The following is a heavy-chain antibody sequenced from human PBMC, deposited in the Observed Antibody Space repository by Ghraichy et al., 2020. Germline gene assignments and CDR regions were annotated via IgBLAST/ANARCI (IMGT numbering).Heavy chain of an antibody. J-gene: IGHJ5*01. CDR2: ISSNSDI. Sequence: GGSLRLSCAASGFTFSTYGLNWVRQAPGKGPEWVSGISSNSDIYYADSVKGRFTVSRDNAKNSLYLEMNNLRAEDTALYYCAREKVRGYSSQPRYYRYNWFDSWGQGTLVTVSS. V-gene: IGHV3-21*01. D-gene: IGHD3-10*01. CDR3: AREKVRGYSSQPRYYRYNWFDS. CDR1: GFTFSTYG.